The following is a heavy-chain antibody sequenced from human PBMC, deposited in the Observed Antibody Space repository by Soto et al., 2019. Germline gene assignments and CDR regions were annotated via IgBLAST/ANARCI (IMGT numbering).Heavy chain of an antibody. CDR1: GYTFTSYY. J-gene: IGHJ6*02. CDR2: INPSGGST. D-gene: IGHD5-12*01. Sequence: QVQLVQSGAEVKKPGASVKVSCKASGYTFTSYYMHWVRQAPGQGLEWMGIINPSGGSTSYAQKFQGRVTMTRDTSTSTVYMELSSLRSEDTAVYYCAREGMATILYYYGMDVWGQGTTVTVSS. CDR3: AREGMATILYYYGMDV. V-gene: IGHV1-46*01.